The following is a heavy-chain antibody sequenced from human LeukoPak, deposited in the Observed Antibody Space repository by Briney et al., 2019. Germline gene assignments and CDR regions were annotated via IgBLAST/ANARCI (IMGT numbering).Heavy chain of an antibody. CDR1: GFTFDDYG. CDR3: ARDNYDILTGPDAFDI. CDR2: INWNGGST. J-gene: IGHJ3*02. D-gene: IGHD3-9*01. V-gene: IGHV3-20*04. Sequence: GGSLRLSCAASGFTFDDYGMSWVRQAPGKGLEWVSGINWNGGSTGYADSVEGRFTISRDSAKNSLYLQMNSLRAEDTALYYCARDNYDILTGPDAFDIWGQGTMVTVSS.